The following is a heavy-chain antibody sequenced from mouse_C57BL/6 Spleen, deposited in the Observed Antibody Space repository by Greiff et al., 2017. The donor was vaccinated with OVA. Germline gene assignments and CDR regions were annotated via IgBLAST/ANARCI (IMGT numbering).Heavy chain of an antibody. D-gene: IGHD2-4*01. CDR3: ARTYDYDNFDY. Sequence: VQRVESGPELVKPGASVKISCKASGYAFSSSWMNWVKQRPGKGLEWIGRIYPGDGDTNYNGKFKGKATLTADKSSSTAYMQLSSLTSEDSAVYFCARTYDYDNFDYWGQGTTLTVSS. CDR1: GYAFSSSW. V-gene: IGHV1-82*01. CDR2: IYPGDGDT. J-gene: IGHJ2*01.